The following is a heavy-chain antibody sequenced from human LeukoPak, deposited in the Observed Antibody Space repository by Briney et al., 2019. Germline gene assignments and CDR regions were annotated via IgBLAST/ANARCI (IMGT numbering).Heavy chain of an antibody. CDR2: ISGSGGST. D-gene: IGHD4/OR15-4a*01. J-gene: IGHJ4*02. CDR3: ARRAGAYSHPYDY. CDR1: GFTFSSYA. Sequence: GGSLRLSCAASGFTFSSYAMSWVRQAPGKGLGWVSAISGSGGSTYYADSVKGRFTISRDNSKNTLYLQMNSLRAEDTAVYYCARRAGAYSHPYDYWGQGTLVTVSS. V-gene: IGHV3-23*01.